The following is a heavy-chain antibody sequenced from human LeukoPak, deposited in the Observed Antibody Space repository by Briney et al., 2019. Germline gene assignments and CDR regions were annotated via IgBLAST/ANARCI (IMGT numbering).Heavy chain of an antibody. CDR2: ISPSSSSI. Sequence: GGSLRLSCEASGFTFSTYTMNWVRQAPGKGLEWVSFISPSSSSIYYADSVKGRFTVSRDNTKKSMYLQMNSLRAEDTAVYYCGVRGVIGIGGFDYWGQGTLVTVSS. J-gene: IGHJ4*02. CDR3: GVRGVIGIGGFDY. D-gene: IGHD3-10*01. CDR1: GFTFSTYT. V-gene: IGHV3-21*01.